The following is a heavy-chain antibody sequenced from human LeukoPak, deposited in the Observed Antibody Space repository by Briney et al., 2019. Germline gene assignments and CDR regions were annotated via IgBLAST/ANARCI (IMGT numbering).Heavy chain of an antibody. CDR1: GGSFSGYY. V-gene: IGHV4-34*01. J-gene: IGHJ4*02. CDR3: ARRQGPDFSY. CDR2: INHSGST. Sequence: PSETLSLTCAVYGGSFSGYYWSWIRQPPGKGLEWIGEINHSGSTNYNPSLKSRVTISVDTSKNQFSLKLSSVTAADTAVYYCARRQGPDFSYWGQGTLVTVSS.